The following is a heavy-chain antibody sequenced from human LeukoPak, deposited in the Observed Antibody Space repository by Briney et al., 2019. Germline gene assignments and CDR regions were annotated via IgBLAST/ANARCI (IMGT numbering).Heavy chain of an antibody. D-gene: IGHD6-13*01. CDR3: ARSLLIAAAGTGKGRYYMDV. Sequence: GASVKVSCKASGYTFTGYYMHWVRQAPGQGLEWMGWINPNSGGTNYAQKFQGRVTMTRDTSISTAYMELSRLRSDDTAVYYCARSLLIAAAGTGKGRYYMDVWGKGTTVTASS. CDR2: INPNSGGT. CDR1: GYTFTGYY. V-gene: IGHV1-2*02. J-gene: IGHJ6*03.